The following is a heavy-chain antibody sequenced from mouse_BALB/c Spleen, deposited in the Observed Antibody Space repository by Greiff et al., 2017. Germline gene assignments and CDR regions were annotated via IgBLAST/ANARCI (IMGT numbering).Heavy chain of an antibody. CDR1: GFNIKDTY. CDR3: ARGFTVYAMDY. J-gene: IGHJ4*01. D-gene: IGHD1-1*01. CDR2: IDPANGNT. Sequence: VQLQQSGAELVKPGASVKLSCTASGFNIKDTYMHWVKQRPEQGLEWIGRIDPANGNTRYDPKFQGKATITADTSSNTAYLQLSSLTSEDTAVYYCARGFTVYAMDYWGQGTSVTVSS. V-gene: IGHV14-3*02.